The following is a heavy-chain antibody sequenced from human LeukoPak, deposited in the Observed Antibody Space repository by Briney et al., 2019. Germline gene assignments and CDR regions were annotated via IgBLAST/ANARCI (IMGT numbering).Heavy chain of an antibody. CDR1: GYNFTSYW. V-gene: IGHV5-51*01. CDR2: IYPGDSDT. Sequence: GESLKISCKGSGYNFTSYWIGWVRQMPGKGLAWMGIIYPGDSDTRYSPSLQGHITISADKSINAAYLQWSSLKASVTAMYYCARRRCTNDVCYTGGAFDIWGQGTVVTVSS. J-gene: IGHJ3*02. D-gene: IGHD2-8*01. CDR3: ARRRCTNDVCYTGGAFDI.